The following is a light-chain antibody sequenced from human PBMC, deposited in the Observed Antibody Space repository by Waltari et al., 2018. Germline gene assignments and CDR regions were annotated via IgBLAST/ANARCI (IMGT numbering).Light chain of an antibody. CDR2: DAS. J-gene: IGLJ3*02. CDR1: TSDVGGYNY. Sequence: QSALTQPASVSGSPGQSITISCTGTTSDVGGYNYVSWYQQHPGKAPKFMIYDASNRPSEVSNRFSGSKSGNTASLTISGLQAEDEADYYCSSYTSSSTWVFGGGTKLTVL. CDR3: SSYTSSSTWV. V-gene: IGLV2-14*01.